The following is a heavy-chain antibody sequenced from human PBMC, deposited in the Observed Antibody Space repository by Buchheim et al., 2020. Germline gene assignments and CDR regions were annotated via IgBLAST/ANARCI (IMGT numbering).Heavy chain of an antibody. CDR1: GYTFTSYD. CDR3: ARGRSLGDILTGYYPNYYYYGMDV. CDR2: MNPNSGNT. V-gene: IGHV1-8*01. J-gene: IGHJ6*02. D-gene: IGHD3-9*01. Sequence: QVQLVQSGAEVKKPGASVKVSCKASGYTFTSYDINWVRQATGQGLEWMGWMNPNSGNTGYAQKFQGRVTMTRNTSISTAYMELSSLRSEDTAVYYCARGRSLGDILTGYYPNYYYYGMDVWGQGTT.